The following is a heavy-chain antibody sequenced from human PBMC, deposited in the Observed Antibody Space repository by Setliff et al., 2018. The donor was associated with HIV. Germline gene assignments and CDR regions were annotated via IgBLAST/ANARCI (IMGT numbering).Heavy chain of an antibody. J-gene: IGHJ4*02. Sequence: SETLSLTCTVSGDSISSDFYWGWIRQPPGKGLEWIGEINRSGSANYNRSLKSRVTMSVDTSKRQFSLKLDSVTAADTAIYYCARQSTVAAAGFDFWGQGTLVTVSS. D-gene: IGHD6-13*01. V-gene: IGHV4-38-2*02. CDR1: GDSISSDFY. CDR2: INRSGSA. CDR3: ARQSTVAAAGFDF.